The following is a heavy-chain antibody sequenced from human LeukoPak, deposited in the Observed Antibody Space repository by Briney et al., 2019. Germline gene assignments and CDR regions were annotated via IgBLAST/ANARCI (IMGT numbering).Heavy chain of an antibody. Sequence: ASVKVSCKASGYTFTGYYMHWVRQAPGQGLEWMGWINPNSGGTNYAQKFQGRVTITRNTSISTAYMELSSLRSEDTAVYYCARVGEQLALSFDYWGQGTLVTVSS. D-gene: IGHD6-6*01. CDR2: INPNSGGT. J-gene: IGHJ4*02. V-gene: IGHV1-2*02. CDR3: ARVGEQLALSFDY. CDR1: GYTFTGYY.